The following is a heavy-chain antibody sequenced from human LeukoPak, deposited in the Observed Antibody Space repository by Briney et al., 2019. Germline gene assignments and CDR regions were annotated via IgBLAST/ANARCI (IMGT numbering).Heavy chain of an antibody. D-gene: IGHD3/OR15-3a*01. CDR3: AKDGPFDI. Sequence: PSETLSLNCTVSGGSVNYYFWSWIRQPPGKGLEWIGYIHSSGRTNYNPSLKSRVTISIDTSKNQFSLKVNSVTAADTAVYYCAKDGPFDIWGQGTMVTVSS. CDR2: IHSSGRT. V-gene: IGHV4-59*02. CDR1: GGSVNYYF. J-gene: IGHJ3*02.